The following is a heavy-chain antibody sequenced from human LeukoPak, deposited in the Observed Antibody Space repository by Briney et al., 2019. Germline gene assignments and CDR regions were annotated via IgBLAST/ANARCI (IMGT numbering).Heavy chain of an antibody. CDR2: ISAYNGNT. CDR3: ARAQSVLLWFGETQDR. D-gene: IGHD3-10*01. V-gene: IGHV1-18*01. Sequence: ASVKVSCKASGYTFTSYAMNWVRQAPGQGLEWMGWISAYNGNTNYAQKLQGRVTMTTDTSTSTAYMELRSLRSDDTAVYYCARAQSVLLWFGETQDRWGQGTLVTVSS. J-gene: IGHJ4*02. CDR1: GYTFTSYA.